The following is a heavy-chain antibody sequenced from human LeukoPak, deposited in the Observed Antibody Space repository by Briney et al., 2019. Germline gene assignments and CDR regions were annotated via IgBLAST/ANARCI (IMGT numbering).Heavy chain of an antibody. CDR2: ISWNSGSI. J-gene: IGHJ4*02. CDR3: ARALTATTGTAAYFDF. D-gene: IGHD6-13*01. V-gene: IGHV3-9*01. CDR1: GFTFDDYA. Sequence: PGRSLRLSCATSGFTFDDYATHWVRQVPGQGREWVSGISWNSGSIGYADSVKGRFTISRDSAKNSLDLQMSRLRTEDTALYYCARALTATTGTAAYFDFWGRGTLVSVSS.